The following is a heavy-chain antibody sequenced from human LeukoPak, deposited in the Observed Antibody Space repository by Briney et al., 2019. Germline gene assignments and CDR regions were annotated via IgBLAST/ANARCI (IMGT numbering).Heavy chain of an antibody. D-gene: IGHD4-17*01. Sequence: GRSLRLSCAASGFTLSSYAMHWVRQAPGKGLEWVAVISYDGSNKYYADSVKGRFTISRDNSKNTLYLQMNSLRAEDTAVYYCARGDDYGDYVYLDYWGQGTLVTVSS. CDR3: ARGDDYGDYVYLDY. V-gene: IGHV3-30-3*01. J-gene: IGHJ4*02. CDR2: ISYDGSNK. CDR1: GFTLSSYA.